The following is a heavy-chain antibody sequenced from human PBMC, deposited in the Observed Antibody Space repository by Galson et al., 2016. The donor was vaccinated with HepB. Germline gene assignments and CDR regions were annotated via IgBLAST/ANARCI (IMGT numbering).Heavy chain of an antibody. CDR1: GDTFTGYT. D-gene: IGHD6-13*01. CDR3: ASPSVRSAAGPLFDS. V-gene: IGHV1-3*04. Sequence: SVKVSCKASGDTFTGYTIHWLRQAPGQRLEWLGWMRTASGNTKYSQTFQDRVTMTRDVSATTAYMELRSLTSKDTALYYCASPSVRSAAGPLFDSWGQGSLVTVSS. J-gene: IGHJ4*02. CDR2: MRTASGNT.